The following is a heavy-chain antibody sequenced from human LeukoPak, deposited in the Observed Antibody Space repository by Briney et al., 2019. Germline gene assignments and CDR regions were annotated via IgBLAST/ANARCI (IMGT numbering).Heavy chain of an antibody. CDR2: IYPGDSDT. Sequence: GESLKISCKGSGYSFTSYWIGWVRQMPGKGLKWMGIIYPGDSDTRYSPSFQGQVTISADKSISTAYLQWSSLKASDTAMYYCARLADCSSTSCYPPEYFQHWGQGTLVTVSS. V-gene: IGHV5-51*01. CDR1: GYSFTSYW. CDR3: ARLADCSSTSCYPPEYFQH. J-gene: IGHJ1*01. D-gene: IGHD2-2*01.